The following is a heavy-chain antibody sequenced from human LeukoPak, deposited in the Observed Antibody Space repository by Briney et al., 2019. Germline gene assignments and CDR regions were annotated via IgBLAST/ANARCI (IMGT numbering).Heavy chain of an antibody. Sequence: PSETLSLTCTVSGASIRSHYWGWIRQPPGKGLEWIGSIYYSGSTYYNPSLKSRVTISVDTSKNQFSLKLSSVTAADTAVYYCARRIRFLEWSPSYYYYYMDVWGKGTTVTVSS. D-gene: IGHD3-3*01. V-gene: IGHV4-39*01. CDR1: GASIRSHY. J-gene: IGHJ6*03. CDR3: ARRIRFLEWSPSYYYYYMDV. CDR2: IYYSGST.